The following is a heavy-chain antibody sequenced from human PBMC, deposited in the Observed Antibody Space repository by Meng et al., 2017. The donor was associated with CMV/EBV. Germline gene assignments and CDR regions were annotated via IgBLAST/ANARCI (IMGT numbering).Heavy chain of an antibody. J-gene: IGHJ4*02. CDR1: GGSLSGYY. CDR3: ARGFPSWRKPAYYFDF. Sequence: HVQLQQSGAGLLKSSEPLYLISAVYGGSLSGYYWSWIQQPPGQGLESIGEINNSGSSNHNLSLKSRVTISVDTSKNQFSLKLSSVTAADTAVYYCARGFPSWRKPAYYFDFWGQGTLVTVSS. CDR2: INNSGSS. D-gene: IGHD2-2*01. V-gene: IGHV4-34*01.